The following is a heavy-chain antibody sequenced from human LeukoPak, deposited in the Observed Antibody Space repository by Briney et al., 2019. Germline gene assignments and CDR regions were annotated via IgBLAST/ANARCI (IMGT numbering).Heavy chain of an antibody. CDR1: GYTFTSYY. D-gene: IGHD4-17*01. Sequence: ASVTVSFKASGYTFTSYYMHWVRQAPGQGLEWMGIINPSGGSTSYAQKFQGRVTMTRDTSTSTVYMELSSLRSEDTAVYYCARESYGDYLDYWGQGTLVTVSS. J-gene: IGHJ4*02. V-gene: IGHV1-46*01. CDR2: INPSGGST. CDR3: ARESYGDYLDY.